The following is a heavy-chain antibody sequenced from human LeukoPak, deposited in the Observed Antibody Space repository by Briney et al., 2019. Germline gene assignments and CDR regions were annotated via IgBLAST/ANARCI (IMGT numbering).Heavy chain of an antibody. D-gene: IGHD3-16*01. V-gene: IGHV3-23*01. CDR2: VSDSGGST. CDR1: GFTFSSYA. J-gene: IGHJ5*02. CDR3: AKDWVSSNWFAP. Sequence: GGSLRLSCAVSGFTFSSYAMSWVRQAPGKGLEWVSAVSDSGGSTYYADSVRGRFTISRDNSKSTLYLQMNSLRAEDTAVYYCAKDWVSSNWFAPWGQGTLVTVSS.